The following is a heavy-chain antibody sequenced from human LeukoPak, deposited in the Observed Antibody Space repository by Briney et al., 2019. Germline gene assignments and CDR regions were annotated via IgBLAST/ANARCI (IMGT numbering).Heavy chain of an antibody. CDR1: GFTFSGYW. CDR3: ARGGKMSWYYFDY. CDR2: IKQDGSEK. J-gene: IGHJ4*02. V-gene: IGHV3-7*01. Sequence: PGGSLRLSCAASGFTFSGYWMSWVRQAPGKGLEWVANIKQDGSEKYYVDSVKGRFTISRDNAKNSLYLQMNSLRAEDTAVYYCARGGKMSWYYFDYWGQGTLVTVSS. D-gene: IGHD6-13*01.